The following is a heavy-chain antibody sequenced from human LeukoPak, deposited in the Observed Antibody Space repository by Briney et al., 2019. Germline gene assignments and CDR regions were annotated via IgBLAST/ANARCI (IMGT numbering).Heavy chain of an antibody. D-gene: IGHD6-13*01. CDR2: INHSGST. V-gene: IGHV4-34*01. Sequence: SETLSLSCAVYGGSFSGYYWSWIRQPPGKGLEWIGEINHSGSTNYNPSLKSRVTISVDTSKNQFSLKLSSVTAADTAVYYCARARMVEQQLSNDAFDIWGQGTMVTVSS. J-gene: IGHJ3*02. CDR3: ARARMVEQQLSNDAFDI. CDR1: GGSFSGYY.